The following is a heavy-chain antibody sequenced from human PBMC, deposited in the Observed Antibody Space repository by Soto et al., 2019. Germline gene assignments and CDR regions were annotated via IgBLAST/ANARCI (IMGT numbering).Heavy chain of an antibody. J-gene: IGHJ4*02. CDR3: AKDKVQGQQVVQSFDY. Sequence: PAESLRLSCAASGFTFSSYAMSWVRQAPGKGLERDSAVSGSGGRTYYADSVKGRFTIYRDNSKNTQYLQMNSLRAEATAVYYCAKDKVQGQQVVQSFDYWGQGTLVTVSS. CDR1: GFTFSSYA. V-gene: IGHV3-23*01. D-gene: IGHD6-13*01. CDR2: VSGSGGRT.